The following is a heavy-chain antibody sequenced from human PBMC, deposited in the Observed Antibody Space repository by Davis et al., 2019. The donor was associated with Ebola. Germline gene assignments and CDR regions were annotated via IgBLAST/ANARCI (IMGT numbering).Heavy chain of an antibody. CDR1: GFTFSGYW. CDR2: INIDGIST. CDR3: ARDGYYDSSRYPFRGYFDY. V-gene: IGHV3-74*01. J-gene: IGHJ4*02. Sequence: HTGGSLRLSCAASGFTFSGYWMHWVRQAPGKGLVWVAHINIDGISTSYADSVKGRFTISRDNAKNTLYLQMNSLRAEDTAVYYCARDGYYDSSRYPFRGYFDYWGQGTLVTVSS. D-gene: IGHD3-22*01.